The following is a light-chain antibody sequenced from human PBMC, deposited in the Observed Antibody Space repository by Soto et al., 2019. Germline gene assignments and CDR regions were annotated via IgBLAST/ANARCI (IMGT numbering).Light chain of an antibody. CDR3: SSYSSSATPYV. CDR2: EVT. Sequence: QSVLTQPASVCGSPGQSITISCIGTSSDIGPYNYVSWYQQHPDKAPKLILYEVTNRLSGASDRFSGSKSGNAAFLTISGLQAEDEADYYCSSYSSSATPYVFGTGTKVTVL. CDR1: SSDIGPYNY. J-gene: IGLJ1*01. V-gene: IGLV2-14*01.